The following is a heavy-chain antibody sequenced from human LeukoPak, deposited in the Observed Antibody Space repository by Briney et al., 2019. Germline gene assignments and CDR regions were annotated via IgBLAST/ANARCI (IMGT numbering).Heavy chain of an antibody. J-gene: IGHJ4*02. Sequence: SGGSLRLSCAASGFIVSNNYMSWIRQAPGRGLEWVSVIYSGGSTYYADSVKGRFTISRDKSKNTLYLQMNNLRAEDTAVYYCAPTQRGDYFDYWGQGTLVTVSS. CDR2: IYSGGST. D-gene: IGHD2-15*01. CDR1: GFIVSNNY. CDR3: APTQRGDYFDY. V-gene: IGHV3-66*01.